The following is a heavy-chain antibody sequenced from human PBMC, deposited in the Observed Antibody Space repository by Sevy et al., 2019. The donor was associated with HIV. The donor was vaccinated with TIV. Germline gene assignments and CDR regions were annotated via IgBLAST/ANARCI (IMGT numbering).Heavy chain of an antibody. D-gene: IGHD3-16*01. CDR2: ISSSGSIK. CDR3: AADYGNTGLNFDH. V-gene: IGHV3-11*01. J-gene: IGHJ4*02. Sequence: GESLKISCAASGFRFSDYDMHWIRQAPGKGLEWLSYISSSGSIKYYADSVQGRFTISRDNAKSSLFLQMNSLRVDDTALYYCAADYGNTGLNFDHWGQGTLVTVSS. CDR1: GFRFSDYD.